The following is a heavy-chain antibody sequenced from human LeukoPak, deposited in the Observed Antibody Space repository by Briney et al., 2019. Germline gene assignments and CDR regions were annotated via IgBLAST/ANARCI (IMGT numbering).Heavy chain of an antibody. Sequence: GASVKVPCKASGYTFTGYYMHWVRQAPGQGLEWMGWINPNSGGTNYAQKFQGRVTMTRGTSISTAYMELSRLRSDDTAVYCCARGREAAMVTPQVDYWGQGTLVTVSS. D-gene: IGHD5-18*01. CDR1: GYTFTGYY. V-gene: IGHV1-2*02. CDR2: INPNSGGT. CDR3: ARGREAAMVTPQVDY. J-gene: IGHJ4*02.